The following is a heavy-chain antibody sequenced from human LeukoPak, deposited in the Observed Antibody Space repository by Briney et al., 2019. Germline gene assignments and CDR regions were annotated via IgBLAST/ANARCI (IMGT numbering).Heavy chain of an antibody. CDR3: ARTLGRYCSSTSCNWFDP. Sequence: SETLSLTCTVSGGSISSYYWSWIRQPPGKGLEWIGYIYYSGGTNYNPSLKSRVTISVDTSKNQFSLKLSSVTAADTAVYYCARTLGRYCSSTSCNWFDPWGQGTLVTVSS. CDR1: GGSISSYY. J-gene: IGHJ5*02. CDR2: IYYSGGT. D-gene: IGHD2-2*01. V-gene: IGHV4-59*12.